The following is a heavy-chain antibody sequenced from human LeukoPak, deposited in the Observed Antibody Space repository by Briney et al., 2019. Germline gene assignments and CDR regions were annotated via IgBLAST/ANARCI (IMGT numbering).Heavy chain of an antibody. CDR1: GDSISSYY. V-gene: IGHV4-59*01. Sequence: SETLSLTCTVSGDSISSYYWSWIRQPPGKGLEWIGYIYYSGSTNYNPSLKSRVTISVDTSKNQFSLKPSSVTAADTAVYYCARGASGLNYMDVWGKGTTVTVSS. CDR2: IYYSGST. J-gene: IGHJ6*03. CDR3: ARGASGLNYMDV. D-gene: IGHD6-19*01.